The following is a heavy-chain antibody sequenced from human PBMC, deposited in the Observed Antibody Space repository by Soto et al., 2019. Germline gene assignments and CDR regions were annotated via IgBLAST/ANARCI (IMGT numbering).Heavy chain of an antibody. Sequence: ESGGGLVQPGGSLRLSCAASGFTFSSYEMNWVRQAPGKGLEWVSYISSSGSTIYYADSVKGRFTISRDNAKNSLYLQMNSLRAGDTAVYYCARGQCRSGGGYFDYWGQETLVTVSS. J-gene: IGHJ4*02. CDR3: ARGQCRSGGGYFDY. V-gene: IGHV3-48*03. CDR2: ISSSGSTI. CDR1: GFTFSSYE. D-gene: IGHD6-19*01.